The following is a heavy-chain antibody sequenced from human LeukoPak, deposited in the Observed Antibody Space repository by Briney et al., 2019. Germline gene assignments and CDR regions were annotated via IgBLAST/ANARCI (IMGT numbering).Heavy chain of an antibody. D-gene: IGHD2-15*01. Sequence: GASVKVSCKASGYTFTGYYMHWVRQAPGQGLEWMGWINPNSGGTNYAQEFQGRVTMTRDTSISTAYMELSRLRSDDTAVYYCARDLDCSGGSCYDYWGQGTLVTVSS. CDR3: ARDLDCSGGSCYDY. CDR1: GYTFTGYY. V-gene: IGHV1-2*02. J-gene: IGHJ4*02. CDR2: INPNSGGT.